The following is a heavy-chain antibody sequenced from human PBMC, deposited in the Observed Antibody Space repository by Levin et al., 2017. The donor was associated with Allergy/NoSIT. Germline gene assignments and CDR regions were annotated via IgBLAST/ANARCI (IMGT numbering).Heavy chain of an antibody. CDR3: AKGQLTTSYYYGMDV. Sequence: VASVKVSCAASGFTFSSYAMSWVRQAPGKGLEWVSAISGSGGSTYYADSVKGRFTISRDNSKNTLYLQMNSLRAEDTAVYYCAKGQLTTSYYYGMDVWGQGTTVTVSS. CDR1: GFTFSSYA. D-gene: IGHD2/OR15-2a*01. CDR2: ISGSGGST. J-gene: IGHJ6*02. V-gene: IGHV3-23*01.